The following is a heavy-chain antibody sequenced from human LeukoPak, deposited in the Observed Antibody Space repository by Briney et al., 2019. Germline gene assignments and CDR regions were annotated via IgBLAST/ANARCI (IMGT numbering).Heavy chain of an antibody. V-gene: IGHV4-39*02. Sequence: SETLSLTCTVSGGSISSSSYYWGWIRQPPGKGLEWIGNIYYSGSTYYNPSLKSRVTISVDTSKNQFSLKLSSVTAADTAVYYCARDDWDYYGSDDLNWFDPWGQGTLVTVSS. CDR1: GGSISSSSYY. D-gene: IGHD3-10*01. J-gene: IGHJ5*02. CDR2: IYYSGST. CDR3: ARDDWDYYGSDDLNWFDP.